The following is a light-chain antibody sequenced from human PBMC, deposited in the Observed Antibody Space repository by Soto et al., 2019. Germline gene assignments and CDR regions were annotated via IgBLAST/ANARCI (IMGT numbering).Light chain of an antibody. CDR1: SSNIGSGYD. Sequence: QSVLTQPPSVSGAPGQRVTISCTGSSSNIGSGYDVHWYQQLPGTAPKLLIYGNNNRPSGVPDRFSGSKSGTSASLAISGLRSEDEADYYCASWDDYVSGVVLGGGTKLTVL. CDR2: GNN. J-gene: IGLJ2*01. V-gene: IGLV1-40*01. CDR3: ASWDDYVSGVV.